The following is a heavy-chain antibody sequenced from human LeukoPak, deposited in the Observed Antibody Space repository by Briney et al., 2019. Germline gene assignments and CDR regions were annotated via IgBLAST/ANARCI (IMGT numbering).Heavy chain of an antibody. Sequence: PGRSLRLSCAASGFTFSSHGMHWVRQAPGKGLEWVAVISYDGRNKYYADSVKGRFTVSRDNAKNTLYLQMNSLRTEDTAVYYCAKTVSNGWYVFDYWGQGTLVTVSS. CDR3: AKTVSNGWYVFDY. CDR1: GFTFSSHG. D-gene: IGHD6-19*01. CDR2: ISYDGRNK. V-gene: IGHV3-30*18. J-gene: IGHJ4*02.